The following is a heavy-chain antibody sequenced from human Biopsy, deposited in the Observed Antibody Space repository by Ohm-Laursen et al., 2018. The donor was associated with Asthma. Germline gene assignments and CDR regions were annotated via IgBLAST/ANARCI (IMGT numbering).Heavy chain of an antibody. D-gene: IGHD1-1*01. CDR1: GFSFSRYG. CDR2: ISKDASTQ. CDR3: VRDGTDDAFDI. V-gene: IGHV3-30*03. Sequence: LSLTCAASGFSFSRYGMHWVRQAPGKGLKWVGVISKDASTQDYADSVKGRFTMARDNSKNTLDLQMNSLREEDTAVYYCVRDGTDDAFDIWGQGTVVSVSS. J-gene: IGHJ3*02.